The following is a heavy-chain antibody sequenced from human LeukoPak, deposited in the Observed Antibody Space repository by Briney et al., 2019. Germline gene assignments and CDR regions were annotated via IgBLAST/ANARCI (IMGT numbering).Heavy chain of an antibody. J-gene: IGHJ3*02. CDR3: ARVRQTLLDAFDI. CDR1: GFTFSSYA. V-gene: IGHV3-23*01. CDR2: ISGSGGST. Sequence: PGGSLRLSCAASGFTFSSYAMSWVRQAPGKGLEWVSAISGSGGSTYYADSVKGRFTISRDNAKNSLYLQMNSLRAEDTAVYYCARVRQTLLDAFDIWGQGTMVTVSS.